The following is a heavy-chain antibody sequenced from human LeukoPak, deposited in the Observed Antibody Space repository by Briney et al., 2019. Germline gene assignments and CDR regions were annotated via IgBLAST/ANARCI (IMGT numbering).Heavy chain of an antibody. D-gene: IGHD3-10*01. J-gene: IGHJ4*02. CDR2: ISHDGSNK. Sequence: PGRSLRLSCAASGFTFSSYAMHWVRQAPGKGLEWVAVISHDGSNKYYADSVKGRFTISRDNSKNTLYLQMNSLRAEDTAVYYCASVWFGELLPPFDYWGQGTLVTVSS. CDR3: ASVWFGELLPPFDY. V-gene: IGHV3-30*04. CDR1: GFTFSSYA.